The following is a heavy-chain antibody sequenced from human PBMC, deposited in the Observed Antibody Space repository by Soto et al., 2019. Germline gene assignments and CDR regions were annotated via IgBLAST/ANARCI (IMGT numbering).Heavy chain of an antibody. D-gene: IGHD3-3*01. Sequence: SETLSLTCTVSGGSVRSGSYYWSWIRQPPGRGLEWIGYIYYSGSTNYNPSLKSRATIKPDTSKNQFSLQLNSVTPEDTGVYYCARGPAILNPWGQGVLVTVSS. CDR2: IYYSGST. V-gene: IGHV4-61*01. CDR1: GGSVRSGSYY. J-gene: IGHJ5*02. CDR3: ARGPAILNP.